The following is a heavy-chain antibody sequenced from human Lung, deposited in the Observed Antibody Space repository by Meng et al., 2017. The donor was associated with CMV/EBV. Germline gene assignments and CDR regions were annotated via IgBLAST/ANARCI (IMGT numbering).Heavy chain of an antibody. D-gene: IGHD3-3*01. Sequence: ASVKVSCKASGYTFTSYNIHWVRQAPGQGLEWMGWINTKSGDTDYAPKFHGRVTMTRDTSINTAHMEVTRLTSDDTATYYCARRWDYWSGFQTGYGLDVWGQGXTVTVSS. CDR1: GYTFTSYN. CDR2: INTKSGDT. CDR3: ARRWDYWSGFQTGYGLDV. J-gene: IGHJ6*01. V-gene: IGHV1-2*02.